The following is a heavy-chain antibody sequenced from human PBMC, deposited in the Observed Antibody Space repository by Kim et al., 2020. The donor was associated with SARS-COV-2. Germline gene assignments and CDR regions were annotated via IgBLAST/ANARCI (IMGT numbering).Heavy chain of an antibody. D-gene: IGHD3-3*01. CDR3: TTPSGTIFGVVPYYYYGMDV. CDR1: GFTFSNAW. Sequence: GGSLRLSCAASGFTFSNAWMSWVRQAPGKGLEWVGRIKSKTDGGTTDYAAPVKGRFTISRDDSKNTLYLQMNSLKTEDTAVYYCTTPSGTIFGVVPYYYYGMDVWGQGTTVTVSS. CDR2: IKSKTDGGTT. J-gene: IGHJ6*02. V-gene: IGHV3-15*01.